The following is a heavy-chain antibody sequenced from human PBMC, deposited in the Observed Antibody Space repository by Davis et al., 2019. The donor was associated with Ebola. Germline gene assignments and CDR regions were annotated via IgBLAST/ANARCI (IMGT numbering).Heavy chain of an antibody. CDR2: ISSSSSYI. J-gene: IGHJ5*02. CDR3: ARGPFDFWSGYNWFDP. Sequence: GSLKISCAASGFTFSSYSMNWVRQAPGKGLEWVSSISSSSSYIYYADSVKGRFTISRDNAKNSLYLQMNSLRAEDTAVYYCARGPFDFWSGYNWFDPWGQGTLVTVSS. CDR1: GFTFSSYS. D-gene: IGHD3-3*01. V-gene: IGHV3-21*01.